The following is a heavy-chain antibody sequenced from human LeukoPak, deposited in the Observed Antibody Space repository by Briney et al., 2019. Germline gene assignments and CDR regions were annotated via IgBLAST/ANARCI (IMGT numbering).Heavy chain of an antibody. J-gene: IGHJ4*02. CDR2: ISSSSSYI. Sequence: GGSLRLSCAASGFTFSSYSMNWVRQAPGKGLEWVSSISSSSSYIYYADSVKGRFTISRDNAKNSLYLQMNSLRAEDTAVYYCARDQGNYGDPRYFDYWGPGTLVTVSS. D-gene: IGHD4-17*01. CDR3: ARDQGNYGDPRYFDY. CDR1: GFTFSSYS. V-gene: IGHV3-21*01.